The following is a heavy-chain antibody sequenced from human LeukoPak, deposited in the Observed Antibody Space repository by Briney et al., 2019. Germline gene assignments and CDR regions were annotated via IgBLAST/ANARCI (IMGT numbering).Heavy chain of an antibody. V-gene: IGHV1-18*01. CDR3: ARDQTLGVVNI. Sequence: ASVKVSCKASGYTFTSYGSSWVRQAPGQGLEWMGWISAYNGNTNYAQKLQGRVPMTTDTSTSTAYMELRSLRSDDTAVYYCARDQTLGVVNIWGQGTLVTVSS. CDR1: GYTFTSYG. J-gene: IGHJ4*02. CDR2: ISAYNGNT. D-gene: IGHD3-3*01.